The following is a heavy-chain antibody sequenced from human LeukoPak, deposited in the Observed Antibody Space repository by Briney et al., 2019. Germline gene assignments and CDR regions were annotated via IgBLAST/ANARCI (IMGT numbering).Heavy chain of an antibody. CDR2: IKSKTDGGTT. D-gene: IGHD1-1*01. V-gene: IGHV3-15*01. J-gene: IGHJ6*03. Sequence: PGGSLRLSCAASGFTFSNAWMSWARQAPGKGLEWVGRIKSKTDGGTTDYAAPVKGRFTISRDDSKNTLYLQMNSLKTEDTAVYYCTTDLRFWERPGYYYYMDVWGKGTTVTVSS. CDR3: TTDLRFWERPGYYYYMDV. CDR1: GFTFSNAW.